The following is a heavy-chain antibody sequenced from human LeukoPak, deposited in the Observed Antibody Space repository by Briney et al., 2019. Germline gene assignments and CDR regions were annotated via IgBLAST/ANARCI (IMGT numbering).Heavy chain of an antibody. Sequence: SETLSLTCTVSGGSISSSSYYWGWIRQPPGKGLEWIGSIYYSGSTYHNPSLKSRVTISVDTSKNQFSLKLSSVTAADTAVYYCVCTSCRPKYNWFDPWGQGTLVTVSS. CDR1: GGSISSSSYY. D-gene: IGHD2-2*01. CDR3: VCTSCRPKYNWFDP. V-gene: IGHV4-39*01. CDR2: IYYSGST. J-gene: IGHJ5*02.